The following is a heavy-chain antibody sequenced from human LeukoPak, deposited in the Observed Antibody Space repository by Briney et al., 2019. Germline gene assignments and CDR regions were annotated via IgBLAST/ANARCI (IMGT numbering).Heavy chain of an antibody. CDR2: IYYSGST. D-gene: IGHD6-13*01. V-gene: IGHV4-59*08. J-gene: IGHJ3*02. Sequence: PSEPLSLLCTVSGGPMSSYYWSWIRQPPGKGREWIGYIYYSGSTNYNPSLKSRVTISVDTSKNQFSLKLSSVTAADTAVYYCARHVSYSSSWLDAFDIWGQGTMVTVSS. CDR1: GGPMSSYY. CDR3: ARHVSYSSSWLDAFDI.